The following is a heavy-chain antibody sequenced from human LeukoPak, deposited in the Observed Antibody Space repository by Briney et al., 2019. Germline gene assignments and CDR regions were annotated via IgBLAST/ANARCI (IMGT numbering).Heavy chain of an antibody. J-gene: IGHJ4*02. D-gene: IGHD6-13*01. V-gene: IGHV1-46*03. CDR1: GYTFTSHY. Sequence: ASVKVSCKASGYTFTSHYMHWVRQAPGQGLEWMGLINPSGSSTLYAQKFQGRVTMTRDMSTTTDYMELSSLRSEDTAVYYCVRELEFRAAGVPFPFAYWGQGTLVIVSS. CDR2: INPSGSST. CDR3: VRELEFRAAGVPFPFAY.